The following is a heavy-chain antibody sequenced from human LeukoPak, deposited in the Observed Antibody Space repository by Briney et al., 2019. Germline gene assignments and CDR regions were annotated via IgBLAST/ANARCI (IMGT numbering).Heavy chain of an antibody. CDR3: ARNPIAVAGDYYYYMDV. CDR2: IYYSGST. D-gene: IGHD6-19*01. J-gene: IGHJ6*03. CDR1: GGSISSYY. V-gene: IGHV4-59*08. Sequence: PSETLSLTCTVSGGSISSYYWSWIRQPPGKGLEWIGYIYYSGSTNYNRSLKSRVTISVDTSKNQFSLKLSSVTAADTAVYYCARNPIAVAGDYYYYMDVWGKGTTVTVSS.